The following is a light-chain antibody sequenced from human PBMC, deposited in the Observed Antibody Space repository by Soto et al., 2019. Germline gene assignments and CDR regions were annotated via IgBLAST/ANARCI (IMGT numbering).Light chain of an antibody. CDR2: EVS. V-gene: IGLV2-14*01. J-gene: IGLJ2*01. CDR1: SSDVGGYNY. CDR3: SSYTSFSTLV. Sequence: QSALTQPASVSVSRGQAIIISCTGSSSDVGGYNYVSWYQQHPGKAPKLMIYEVSNRPSGVSNRFSGSKSGNTASLSISGLQAEDEADYYCSSYTSFSTLVFGGGTKVTVL.